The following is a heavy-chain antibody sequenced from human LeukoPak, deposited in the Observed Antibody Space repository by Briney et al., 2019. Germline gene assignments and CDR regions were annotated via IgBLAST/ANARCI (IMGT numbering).Heavy chain of an antibody. D-gene: IGHD2-2*01. CDR3: VRELIDCSSTSCLIYYYYGMDV. V-gene: IGHV4-38-2*02. CDR1: GYSISSGYY. Sequence: SETLSLTCAVSGYSISSGYYWGWIRQPPGKGLEWIGSIYHSGSTYYNPSLKSRVTISVDTSKNQFSLKLSSVTAADTAVYYCVRELIDCSSTSCLIYYYYGMDVWGKGTTVTVSS. J-gene: IGHJ6*04. CDR2: IYHSGST.